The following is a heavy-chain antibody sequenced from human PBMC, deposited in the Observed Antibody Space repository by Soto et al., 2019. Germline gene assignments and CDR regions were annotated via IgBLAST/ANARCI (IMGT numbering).Heavy chain of an antibody. J-gene: IGHJ4*02. CDR1: GGTFSSYP. CDR3: ACRGRHGYFRYFDN. V-gene: IGHV1-69*06. Sequence: QVQLVQSGAEVKKPGSSVKVSCKASGGTFSSYPISWVRQAPGQGLEWMGGTNGNLGTGNYAQKFQGRLTITTDNSPTTAYMELSSLRSEDTAVYYWACRGRHGYFRYFDNWGQGTLVTVSS. D-gene: IGHD4-17*01. CDR2: TNGNLGTG.